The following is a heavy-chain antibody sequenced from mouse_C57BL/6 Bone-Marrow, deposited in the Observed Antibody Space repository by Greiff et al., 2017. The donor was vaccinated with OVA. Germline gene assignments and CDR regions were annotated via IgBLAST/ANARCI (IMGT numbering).Heavy chain of an antibody. CDR2: IDPKNGDT. J-gene: IGHJ2*01. CDR1: GFNIKDDY. Sequence: DVKLQESGAELVRPGASVKLSCTASGFNIKDDYMHWVKQRPEQGLEWIGWIDPKNGDTEYASKFQGKATITADTSSNTAYLQLSSLTSEDTAVYYCTTAGLLAPYFDYWGQGTTLTVSS. CDR3: TTAGLLAPYFDY. D-gene: IGHD2-1*01. V-gene: IGHV14-4*01.